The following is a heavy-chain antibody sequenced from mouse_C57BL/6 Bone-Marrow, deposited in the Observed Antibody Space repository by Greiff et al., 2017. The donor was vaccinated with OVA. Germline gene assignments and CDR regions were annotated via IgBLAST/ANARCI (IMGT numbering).Heavy chain of an antibody. CDR1: GFSFNTYA. CDR3: VRHSNYYAMDD. Sequence: EVMLVESGGGLVQPKGSLKLSCAASGFSFNTYAMNWVRQAPGKGLEWVARIRSKSNNYATYYADSVKDRFTISRDDSESMLYLQMNNLKTEDTAMYYCVRHSNYYAMDDWGQGTSVTVSS. CDR2: IRSKSNNYAT. V-gene: IGHV10-1*01. J-gene: IGHJ4*01. D-gene: IGHD2-5*01.